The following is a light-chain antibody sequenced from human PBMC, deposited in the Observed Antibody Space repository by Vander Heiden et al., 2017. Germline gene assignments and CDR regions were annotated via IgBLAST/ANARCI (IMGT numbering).Light chain of an antibody. V-gene: IGLV2-11*01. CDR2: DVS. CDR1: SSDVAFYNY. J-gene: IGLJ2*01. CDR3: CSYAGSYTLL. Sequence: SALTQPRSGSGAPGQSVTISCTGTSSDVAFYNYVSWYQQHPGKAPKLMIYDVSARPSGVPDRFSGSKSGNTASLTISGLQAEDEADYYCCSYAGSYTLLFGGGTKVTVL.